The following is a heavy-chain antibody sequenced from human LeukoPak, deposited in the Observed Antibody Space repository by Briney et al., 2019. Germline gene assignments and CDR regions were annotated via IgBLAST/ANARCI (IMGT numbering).Heavy chain of an antibody. CDR1: GFTFSSYA. CDR3: AKEAPYYYGSGSLGNWFDP. J-gene: IGHJ5*02. Sequence: GGSRRLSCAASGFTFSSYAMSWVRQAPGKGLEWVSAISGSGGSTYYADSVKGRFTISRDNSKNTLYLQMNSLRAEDTAVYYCAKEAPYYYGSGSLGNWFDPWGQGTLVTVSS. CDR2: ISGSGGST. V-gene: IGHV3-23*01. D-gene: IGHD3-10*01.